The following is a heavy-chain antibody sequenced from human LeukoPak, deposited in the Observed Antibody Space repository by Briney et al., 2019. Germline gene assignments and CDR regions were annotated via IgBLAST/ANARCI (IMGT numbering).Heavy chain of an antibody. V-gene: IGHV3-7*03. CDR3: ARDLKGIAVAGTFDY. CDR1: GFSSSSHW. Sequence: AGGSLRLSCAASGFSSSSHWMTWLRRAPGKGLEWVAAINKDGSVINYLDSVKGRFTISRDDAKNSLYLQMNSLRAEGTAVYYCARDLKGIAVAGTFDYWGQGTLVTVSS. J-gene: IGHJ4*02. D-gene: IGHD6-19*01. CDR2: INKDGSVI.